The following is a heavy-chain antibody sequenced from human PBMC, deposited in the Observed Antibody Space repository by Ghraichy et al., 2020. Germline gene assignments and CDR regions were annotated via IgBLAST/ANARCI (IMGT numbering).Heavy chain of an antibody. CDR2: AYYRSKWNN. V-gene: IGHV6-1*01. CDR1: GDSVSTTTAA. CDR3: ARGLERRFDY. Sequence: SCAISGDSVSTTTAAWHWIRQSPSRGLEWLGRAYYRSKWNNDYALFVKSRLTINPDTSKNQISLQLNSVTPDDTAMYYCARGLERRFDYWGQGTLVTVSS. J-gene: IGHJ4*02. D-gene: IGHD1-1*01.